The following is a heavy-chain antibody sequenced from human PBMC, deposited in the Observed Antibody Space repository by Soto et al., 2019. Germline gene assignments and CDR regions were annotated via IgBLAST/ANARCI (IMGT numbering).Heavy chain of an antibody. CDR1: GYTFSNYG. V-gene: IGHV1-18*01. CDR3: ARVVPGAEAWFGP. CDR2: ISLYSDGT. Sequence: ASVKVSCKTSGYTFSNYGITWVRQAPGQPLEWLGWISLYSDGTNYAQKFQGRVPMTTDTSTTTAYMELRSLRSDDTAVYYCARVVPGAEAWFGPWGQGTLVTVSS. J-gene: IGHJ5*02. D-gene: IGHD2-2*01.